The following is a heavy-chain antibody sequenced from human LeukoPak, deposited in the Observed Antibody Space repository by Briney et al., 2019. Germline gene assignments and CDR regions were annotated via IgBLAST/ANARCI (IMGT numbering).Heavy chain of an antibody. D-gene: IGHD6-13*01. CDR2: IKQDGSEK. CDR3: ARGVRSSWYFDY. CDR1: GFIFSSYW. Sequence: GGSLRLSCAASGFIFSSYWMSWVRQAPGKGLEWVANIKQDGSEKYYVDSVKGRFTISRDNAKTPLYLQMNSLRAEDTAVYYCARGVRSSWYFDYWGQGTLVTVSS. V-gene: IGHV3-7*01. J-gene: IGHJ4*02.